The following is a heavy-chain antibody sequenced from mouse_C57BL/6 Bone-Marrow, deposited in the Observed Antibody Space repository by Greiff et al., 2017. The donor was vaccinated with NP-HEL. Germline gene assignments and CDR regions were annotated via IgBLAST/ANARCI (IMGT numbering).Heavy chain of an antibody. J-gene: IGHJ1*03. CDR2: IDPETGGT. CDR1: GYTFTDYE. Sequence: VQLQQSGAELVRPGASVTLSCKASGYTFTDYEMHWVKQTPVHGLEWIGAIDPETGGTAYNQKFKGKAILTADKSSSTAYMELRSLTSEDSAVYYCTGSDYYGSSYWYFDGWGTGTTVTVAS. D-gene: IGHD1-1*01. V-gene: IGHV1-15*01. CDR3: TGSDYYGSSYWYFDG.